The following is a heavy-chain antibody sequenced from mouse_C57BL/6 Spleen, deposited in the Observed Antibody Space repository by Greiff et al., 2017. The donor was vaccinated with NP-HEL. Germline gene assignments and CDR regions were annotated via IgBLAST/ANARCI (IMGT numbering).Heavy chain of an antibody. Sequence: QVQLQQSGPGLVQPSQSLSITCTVSGFSLTSYGVHWVRQSPGKGLEWLGVIWSGGSTDYNAAFISRLSISKDNSKSQVVFKMNSLQADDTAIYYCARKGGSGYNAMDYWGQGTSVTVSS. J-gene: IGHJ4*01. D-gene: IGHD3-2*02. V-gene: IGHV2-2*01. CDR2: IWSGGST. CDR3: ARKGGSGYNAMDY. CDR1: GFSLTSYG.